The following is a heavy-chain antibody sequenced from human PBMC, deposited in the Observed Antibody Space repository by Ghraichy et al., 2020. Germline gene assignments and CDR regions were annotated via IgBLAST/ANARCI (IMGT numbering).Heavy chain of an antibody. V-gene: IGHV3-21*01. Sequence: SCAASGFTFISYDMNWVRQAPGKGLEWVSYISSSSSYIYYADSVEGRFTISRDNDKNSLFLQMNSLRAEDTAVYYCARDPGYCSGGRCFGDAFAIWGQGTMVTVSS. CDR1: GFTFISYD. J-gene: IGHJ3*02. CDR3: ARDPGYCSGGRCFGDAFAI. D-gene: IGHD2-15*01. CDR2: ISSSSSYI.